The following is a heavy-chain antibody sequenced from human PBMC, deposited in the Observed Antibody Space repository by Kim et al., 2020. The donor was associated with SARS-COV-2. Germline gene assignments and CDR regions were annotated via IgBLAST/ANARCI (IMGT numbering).Heavy chain of an antibody. V-gene: IGHV3-7*01. J-gene: IGHJ4*02. CDR3: TKGTQPTSVLDY. Sequence: GGSLRLSCAASKFAFSSSYMGWVRQAPGKGLEWVANMNPDGSPKYCVAFVKGRFTISRDNAKNSLSLQMNALRTDDTGVYYCTKGTQPTSVLDYWGQGTL. D-gene: IGHD1-7*01. CDR2: MNPDGSPK. CDR1: KFAFSSSY.